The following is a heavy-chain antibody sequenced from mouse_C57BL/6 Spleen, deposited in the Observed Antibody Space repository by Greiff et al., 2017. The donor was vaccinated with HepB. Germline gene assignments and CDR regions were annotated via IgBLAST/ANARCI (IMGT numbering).Heavy chain of an antibody. Sequence: EVQVVESGGGLVKPGGSLKLSCAASGFTFSSYAMSWVRQTPEKRLEWVATISDGGSYTYYPDNVKGRFTISRDNAKNNLYLQMSHLKSEDTAMYYCAREGTGLWYFDVWGTGTTVTVSS. D-gene: IGHD3-3*01. CDR3: AREGTGLWYFDV. J-gene: IGHJ1*03. CDR1: GFTFSSYA. CDR2: ISDGGSYT. V-gene: IGHV5-4*01.